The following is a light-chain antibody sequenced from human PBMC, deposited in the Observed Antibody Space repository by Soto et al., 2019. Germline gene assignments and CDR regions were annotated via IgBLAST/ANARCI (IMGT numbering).Light chain of an antibody. Sequence: EIVLTQSPATLSLSPVERANISCSSSQSVTTYLAWYQQKPGQAPRLLIYDASDRATGIPARLSGSGSGTDFTLTISSLEPEDFAVYYCQQRSNWPPSITFGQGTRLEI. CDR2: DAS. CDR3: QQRSNWPPSIT. V-gene: IGKV3-11*01. CDR1: QSVTTY. J-gene: IGKJ5*01.